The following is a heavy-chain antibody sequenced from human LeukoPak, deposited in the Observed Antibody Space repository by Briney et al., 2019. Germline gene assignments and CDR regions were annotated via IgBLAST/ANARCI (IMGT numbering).Heavy chain of an antibody. Sequence: GGSLRLSCAASGLTFSRYRMNWVRQALGKGLEWISSISSSSSYIDYADSVKGRFTVSRDNDENSLYLQMYSLRADDTAVYYCARALGGTTPYYFDAWGQGTLVTVSS. CDR2: ISSSSSYI. J-gene: IGHJ4*02. D-gene: IGHD1-14*01. CDR3: ARALGGTTPYYFDA. CDR1: GLTFSRYR. V-gene: IGHV3-21*01.